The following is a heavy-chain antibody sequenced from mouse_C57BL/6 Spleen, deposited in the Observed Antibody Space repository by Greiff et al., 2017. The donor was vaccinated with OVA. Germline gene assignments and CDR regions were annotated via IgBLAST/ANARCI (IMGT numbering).Heavy chain of an antibody. CDR2: IRNKANNHAT. Sequence: DVKLQESGGGLVQPGGSMKLSCAASGFTFSDAWMDWVRQSPEKGLEWVAEIRNKANNHATYYAESVKGRFTISRDDSKSSVYLQMNSLRAEDTGIYYCTRSIQLGRDWYFDVWGTGTTVTVSS. D-gene: IGHD4-1*02. J-gene: IGHJ1*03. CDR3: TRSIQLGRDWYFDV. CDR1: GFTFSDAW. V-gene: IGHV6-6*01.